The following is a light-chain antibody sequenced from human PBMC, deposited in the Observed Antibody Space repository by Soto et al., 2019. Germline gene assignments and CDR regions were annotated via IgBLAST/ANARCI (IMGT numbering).Light chain of an antibody. CDR1: QDITNY. Sequence: DIQLTQSPPSLSASVGDGVTITCQASQDITNYLNWYQHKSGKSPKLLIYGASTLNTGVPSRFSGSGSGTDFTLTISSLQPEDSASYCCQQSYSSWATFGGGTKVEIQ. J-gene: IGKJ4*01. CDR2: GAS. CDR3: QQSYSSWAT. V-gene: IGKV1-39*01.